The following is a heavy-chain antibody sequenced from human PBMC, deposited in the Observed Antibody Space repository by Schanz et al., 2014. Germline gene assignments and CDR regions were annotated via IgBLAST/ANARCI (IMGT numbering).Heavy chain of an antibody. D-gene: IGHD6-19*01. J-gene: IGHJ4*02. Sequence: DVQLLESGGGLVQPGGSLRLSCAASGFTFNSYAMTWVRQAPGKGLEWVSGFIVDSGNTYYAGSVKGRFSISRDYSKNTLYLQMSSLRAEDTAIYYCAKLSSSGRLAGYFDYWGQGALVTDSS. V-gene: IGHV3-23*01. CDR2: FIVDSGNT. CDR3: AKLSSSGRLAGYFDY. CDR1: GFTFNSYA.